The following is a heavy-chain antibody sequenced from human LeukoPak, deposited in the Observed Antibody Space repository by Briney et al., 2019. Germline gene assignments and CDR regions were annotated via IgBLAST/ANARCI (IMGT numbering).Heavy chain of an antibody. Sequence: GGSLRLSCAASGFTFSGSAMHWVRQAPGKGLEWVSYISTSGTTKYYADSVKGRFTISRDNARNSLYLQMNSLRAEDTAIYYCARTSWNDIPYLDYWGQGTLVTVSS. CDR1: GFTFSGSA. J-gene: IGHJ4*02. V-gene: IGHV3-48*03. CDR2: ISTSGTTK. CDR3: ARTSWNDIPYLDY. D-gene: IGHD1-1*01.